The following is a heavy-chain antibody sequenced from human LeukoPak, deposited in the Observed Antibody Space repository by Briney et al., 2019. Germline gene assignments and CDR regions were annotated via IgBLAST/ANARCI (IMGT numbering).Heavy chain of an antibody. CDR3: ARGYSSREMATIPYDY. J-gene: IGHJ4*02. V-gene: IGHV4-34*01. CDR1: GGSFSGYY. Sequence: SETLSLTCAVYGGSFSGYYWSWIRQPPGKGLEWIGEINHSGSTNYNPSLKSRVTISVDTSKNQFSLKLSSVTAAGTAVYYCARGYSSREMATIPYDYWGQGTLVTVSS. CDR2: INHSGST. D-gene: IGHD5-24*01.